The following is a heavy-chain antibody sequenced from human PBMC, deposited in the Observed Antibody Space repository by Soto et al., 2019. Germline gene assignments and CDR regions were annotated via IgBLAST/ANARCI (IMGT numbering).Heavy chain of an antibody. Sequence: GGSLRLSCAASGFTFSSYAMSWVRQAPGKGLEWVSAISGSGGSTYYADSVKGRFTISRDNSKNTLYLQMNSLRAEDTAVYYCAKDLGYCTNGVCYTGYYFDYWGQGTLVTVSS. J-gene: IGHJ4*02. CDR3: AKDLGYCTNGVCYTGYYFDY. D-gene: IGHD2-8*01. CDR1: GFTFSSYA. CDR2: ISGSGGST. V-gene: IGHV3-23*01.